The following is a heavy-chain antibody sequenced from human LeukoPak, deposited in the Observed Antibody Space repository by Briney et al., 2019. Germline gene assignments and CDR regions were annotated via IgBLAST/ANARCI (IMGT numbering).Heavy chain of an antibody. CDR1: GFTFSSYS. V-gene: IGHV3-23*01. J-gene: IGHJ6*02. CDR2: ISGSGGST. Sequence: GGSLRLSCAASGFTFSSYSMNWVRQAPGKGLEWVSAISGSGGSTYYADSVKGRFTISRDNSKNTLYLQMNTLRAEDTAVYYCAAESAIAAAGTLYYYYGMDVWGQGTTVTVSS. CDR3: AAESAIAAAGTLYYYYGMDV. D-gene: IGHD6-13*01.